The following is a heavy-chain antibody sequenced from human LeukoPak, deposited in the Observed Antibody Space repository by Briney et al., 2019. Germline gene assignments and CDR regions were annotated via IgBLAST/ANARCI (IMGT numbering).Heavy chain of an antibody. Sequence: GASVKVSCKASGYTFTSYVMHWVRQAPGQRLEWMGWINAGNGNTKYSQEFQGRVTITRDTSASTAYMELSSLRSEDMAVYYCARSGMTTEGLVYWGQGTLVTVSS. J-gene: IGHJ4*02. V-gene: IGHV1-3*03. D-gene: IGHD4-11*01. CDR2: INAGNGNT. CDR1: GYTFTSYV. CDR3: ARSGMTTEGLVY.